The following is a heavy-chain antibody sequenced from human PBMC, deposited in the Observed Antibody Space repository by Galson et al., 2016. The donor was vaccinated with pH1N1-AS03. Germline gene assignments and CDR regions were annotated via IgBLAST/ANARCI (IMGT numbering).Heavy chain of an antibody. CDR1: GFSLTSPGVC. Sequence: PALVKPTQTLTLTCSLSGFSLTSPGVCVTWVRQPPGKALEWLATIDSDDDKYYTTSLKTRLTISKDTSKNQVVLTMTKMDPVDTATCYCARVWGAAAGYFDYWGPGNLVVVSS. V-gene: IGHV2-70*20. CDR2: IDSDDDK. J-gene: IGHJ4*02. CDR3: ARVWGAAAGYFDY. D-gene: IGHD6-13*01.